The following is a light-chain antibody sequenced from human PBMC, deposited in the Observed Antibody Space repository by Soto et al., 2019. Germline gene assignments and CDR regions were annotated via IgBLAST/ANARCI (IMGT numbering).Light chain of an antibody. Sequence: EIVLAPSPGTLSLSPGERATLSCRASQSVSSSYLAWYQQKPGQAPRLLIYDASTRATGIPARISGSGSGTEFTLTISSLQSEDFAVYYCQQYNNWRTFGQGTKVDIK. J-gene: IGKJ1*01. CDR2: DAS. CDR1: QSVSSSY. V-gene: IGKV3-15*01. CDR3: QQYNNWRT.